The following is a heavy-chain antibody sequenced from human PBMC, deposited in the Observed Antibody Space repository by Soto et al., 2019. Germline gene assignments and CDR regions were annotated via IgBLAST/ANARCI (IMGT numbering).Heavy chain of an antibody. V-gene: IGHV2-5*02. J-gene: IGHJ4*02. CDR2: IYWDDDK. CDR3: AHRPPTGGTYPFDY. D-gene: IGHD2-8*02. Sequence: QITLKESGPTLVKPTQTLTLTCTFSGFSLSSSGVGVGWIRQPPGKALEWLALIYWDDDKRYSPSLKTRLTITKDTSNDQVVLTMTNMDPVDTATYYCAHRPPTGGTYPFDYWGQGTLVTVSS. CDR1: GFSLSSSGVG.